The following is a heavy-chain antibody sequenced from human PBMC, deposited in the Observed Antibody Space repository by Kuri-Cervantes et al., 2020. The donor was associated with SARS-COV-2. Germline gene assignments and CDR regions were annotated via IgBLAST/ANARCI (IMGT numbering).Heavy chain of an antibody. Sequence: ASVKVSCKASGYTFSDYYMYWVRQAPGQGLEWMGWINPNSGGTNYAQKFQGWVTMTRDTSSTGYMELSRPRSDDTAAYYCARGMVRGLIQSYYYGMDVWGQGTTVTVSS. CDR2: INPNSGGT. CDR1: GYTFSDYY. CDR3: ARGMVRGLIQSYYYGMDV. J-gene: IGHJ6*02. D-gene: IGHD3-10*01. V-gene: IGHV1-2*04.